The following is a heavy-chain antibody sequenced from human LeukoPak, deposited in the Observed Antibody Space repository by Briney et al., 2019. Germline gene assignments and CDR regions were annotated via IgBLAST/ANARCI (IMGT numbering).Heavy chain of an antibody. Sequence: SQTLSLTCTVSGGSISSGGYYWSWIRQHPGKGLEWIGYIHYSGSTYYNPSLKSRVTISVDTSKNQFSLKLSSVTAADTAVYYCARGPYDSSGYYYARVPAHNDYWGQGTLVTVSS. CDR3: ARGPYDSSGYYYARVPAHNDY. CDR2: IHYSGST. J-gene: IGHJ4*02. CDR1: GGSISSGGYY. V-gene: IGHV4-31*03. D-gene: IGHD3-22*01.